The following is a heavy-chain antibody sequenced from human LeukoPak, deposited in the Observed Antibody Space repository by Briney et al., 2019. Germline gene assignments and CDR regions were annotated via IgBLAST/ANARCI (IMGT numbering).Heavy chain of an antibody. V-gene: IGHV3-64D*09. CDR3: VKDRTGGRVAFDI. CDR2: ISSNGRST. D-gene: IGHD1-14*01. J-gene: IGHJ3*02. CDR1: GFTFSSYA. Sequence: GGSLRLSCSASGFTFSSYAMHWVRQAPGKGLEYVSAISSNGRSTYYADSVKGRFTISRDNSQNTLYLQMSSLRAEDTAAYYCVKDRTGGRVAFDIWGQGTMVTVSS.